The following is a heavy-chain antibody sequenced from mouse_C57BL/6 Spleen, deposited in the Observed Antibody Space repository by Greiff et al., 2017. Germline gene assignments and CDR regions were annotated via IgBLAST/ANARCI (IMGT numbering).Heavy chain of an antibody. Sequence: VQLQESGPGLVQPSQSLSITCTVSGFSLTSYGVHWVRQSPGKGLELLGVIWRGGSTDYNAAFMSRLSITKDNSKSQVFFKMNSLQADDTAIYYCAKGDGSSYGYFDVWGTGTTVTVSS. D-gene: IGHD1-1*01. CDR3: AKGDGSSYGYFDV. J-gene: IGHJ1*03. V-gene: IGHV2-5*01. CDR1: GFSLTSYG. CDR2: IWRGGST.